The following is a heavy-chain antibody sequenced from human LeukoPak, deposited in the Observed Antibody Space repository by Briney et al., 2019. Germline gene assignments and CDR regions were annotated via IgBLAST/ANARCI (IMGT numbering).Heavy chain of an antibody. J-gene: IGHJ4*02. CDR2: ISSSGSTI. D-gene: IGHD2-2*01. CDR1: GFTFSSYE. V-gene: IGHV3-48*03. Sequence: PGGSLRLSCAASGFTFSSYEMNWVRQAPGKGLEWVSYISSSGSTIYYADSVKGRFTISRDNAKISLYLQMNSLRAEDTAVYYCARIVDCSSTSCYDYWGQGTLVTVSS. CDR3: ARIVDCSSTSCYDY.